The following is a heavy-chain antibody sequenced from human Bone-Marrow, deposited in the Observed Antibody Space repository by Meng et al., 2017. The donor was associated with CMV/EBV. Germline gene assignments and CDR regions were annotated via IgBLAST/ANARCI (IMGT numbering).Heavy chain of an antibody. CDR1: GDSVSSNSAA. J-gene: IGHJ4*02. CDR2: TYYRSKWYN. D-gene: IGHD2-21*01. V-gene: IGHV6-1*01. Sequence: SQTLSLTCAISGDSVSSNSAAWNWIRQSPSRGLEWLGRTYYRSKWYNDYAVSVKSRITINPDTSKNQFSLQLNSVTPEDTAAYYCARGLWRFSLMMFDYWGQGTLVTVSS. CDR3: ARGLWRFSLMMFDY.